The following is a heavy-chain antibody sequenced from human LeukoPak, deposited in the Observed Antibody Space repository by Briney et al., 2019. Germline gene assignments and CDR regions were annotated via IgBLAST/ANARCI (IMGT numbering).Heavy chain of an antibody. D-gene: IGHD3-22*01. Sequence: PGGSLRLSCAASGFTLSSYGMHSGGQAPGKGLEWVAVISYDGSNKYYADSVKGRFTISRDNSKNTLYLQMNSLRAEDTAVYYCAKLYGGYYDSSGYPPNGAFDIWGQGTMVTVSS. CDR2: ISYDGSNK. CDR3: AKLYGGYYDSSGYPPNGAFDI. J-gene: IGHJ3*02. CDR1: GFTLSSYG. V-gene: IGHV3-30*18.